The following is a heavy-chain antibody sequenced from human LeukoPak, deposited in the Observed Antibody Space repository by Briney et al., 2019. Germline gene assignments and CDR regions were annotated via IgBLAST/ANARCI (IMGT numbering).Heavy chain of an antibody. D-gene: IGHD3-16*01. Sequence: GGSLRLSCAASGFTVSSNYMSWVRQAPGKGLEWVSVIYSGGSTYYADSVEGRFTISRDNSKNTLYLQMNGLRAEDTAVYYCARFRGSSAFDIWGQGTMVTVSS. CDR2: IYSGGST. V-gene: IGHV3-66*01. CDR1: GFTVSSNY. J-gene: IGHJ3*02. CDR3: ARFRGSSAFDI.